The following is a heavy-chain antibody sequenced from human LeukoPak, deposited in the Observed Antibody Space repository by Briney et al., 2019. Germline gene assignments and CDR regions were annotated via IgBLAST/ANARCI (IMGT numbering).Heavy chain of an antibody. Sequence: GGSLRLSCAASGFTFSSYAMHWVRQAPGKGLEWVAVISYDGSNKYYADSVKGRFTISRDNSKNTLYLQMNSLRAEDTAVYYCARDRMVAATRGVSHFDYWGQGTLVTVSS. D-gene: IGHD2-15*01. CDR2: ISYDGSNK. CDR3: ARDRMVAATRGVSHFDY. J-gene: IGHJ4*02. V-gene: IGHV3-30*04. CDR1: GFTFSSYA.